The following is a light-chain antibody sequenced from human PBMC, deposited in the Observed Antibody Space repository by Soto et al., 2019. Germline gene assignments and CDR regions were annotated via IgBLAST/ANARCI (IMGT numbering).Light chain of an antibody. J-gene: IGKJ3*01. V-gene: IGKV1-5*03. Sequence: DIQMPQSPSTLSASVGARVTITCRASQSISSWLAWYQQKPGKAPKLLIYKASSLESGVPSRFSGSGSGTEFTLTISSLQPDDFATYYCQQYNSYPFTFGPGTKVDIK. CDR2: KAS. CDR1: QSISSW. CDR3: QQYNSYPFT.